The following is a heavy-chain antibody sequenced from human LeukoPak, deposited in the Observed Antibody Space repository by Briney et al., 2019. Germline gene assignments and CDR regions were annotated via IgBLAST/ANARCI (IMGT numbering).Heavy chain of an antibody. CDR1: GFTFSSYA. CDR3: ARGANIVVVPAATKRAAAGNDY. J-gene: IGHJ4*02. CDR2: ISYDGSNK. D-gene: IGHD2-2*01. Sequence: GGSLRLSCAASGFTFSSYAMHWVRQAPGKGLEWVAVISYDGSNKYYADSVKGRFTISRDNSKNTLYLQMNSLRAEDTAVYYCARGANIVVVPAATKRAAAGNDYWGQGTLVTVSS. V-gene: IGHV3-30-3*01.